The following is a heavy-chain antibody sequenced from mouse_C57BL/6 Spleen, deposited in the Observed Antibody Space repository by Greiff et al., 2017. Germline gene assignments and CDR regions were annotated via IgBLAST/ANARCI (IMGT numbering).Heavy chain of an antibody. Sequence: QVQLQQSDAELVKPGASVKISCKVSGYTFTDHTIHWMKQRPEQGLEWIGYIYPRDGSTKYNEKFKGKATLTADKSSSTAYLQLNSLTSEDSAVYFCARWNYYGSSYYAMDYWGQGTSVTVSS. J-gene: IGHJ4*01. CDR1: GYTFTDHT. D-gene: IGHD1-1*01. CDR2: IYPRDGST. CDR3: ARWNYYGSSYYAMDY. V-gene: IGHV1-78*01.